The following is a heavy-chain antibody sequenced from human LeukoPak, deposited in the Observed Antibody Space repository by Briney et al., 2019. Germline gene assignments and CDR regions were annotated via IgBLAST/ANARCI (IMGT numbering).Heavy chain of an antibody. CDR1: GFTFSSYS. D-gene: IGHD3-10*01. CDR2: ISSSSSYI. V-gene: IGHV3-21*01. J-gene: IGHJ3*02. Sequence: PGGSLRLSCAASGFTFSSYSMNWVRQAPGKGLEWVSSISSSSSYIYYADSVKGRFTISRDNAKNSLYLQMNSLRAEDTAVYYCARDQLPLTYYYGSGSADAFDTWGQGTMVTVSS. CDR3: ARDQLPLTYYYGSGSADAFDT.